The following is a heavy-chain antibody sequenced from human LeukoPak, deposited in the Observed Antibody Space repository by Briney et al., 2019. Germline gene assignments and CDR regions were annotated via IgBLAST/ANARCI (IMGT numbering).Heavy chain of an antibody. J-gene: IGHJ4*02. CDR1: GGTFSSYA. V-gene: IGHV1-69*13. CDR3: ARGREYCNGGSCYLDY. D-gene: IGHD2-15*01. Sequence: SVKVSCKASGGTFSSYAISWVRQAPGQGLEWMGGIIPIFGAANYAQKFQGRVTITADESTSTAYMELSSLRSEDTAVYYCARGREYCNGGSCYLDYWGQGILVSVSS. CDR2: IIPIFGAA.